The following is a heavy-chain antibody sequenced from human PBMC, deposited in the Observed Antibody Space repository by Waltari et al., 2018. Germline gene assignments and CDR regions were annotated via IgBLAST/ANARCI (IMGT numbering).Heavy chain of an antibody. CDR3: ARDPNRITMVQGVMTLDY. D-gene: IGHD3-10*01. CDR1: GYTFTSYY. V-gene: IGHV1-46*01. J-gene: IGHJ4*02. Sequence: QVQLVQSGAEVKKPGASVKVSCKASGYTFTSYYMHWVRQAPGQGLEWMGIINPSGGSKSYAQKFQGRVTMTRDTSTSTVYMELSSLRSEDTAVYYCARDPNRITMVQGVMTLDYWGQGTLVTVSS. CDR2: INPSGGSK.